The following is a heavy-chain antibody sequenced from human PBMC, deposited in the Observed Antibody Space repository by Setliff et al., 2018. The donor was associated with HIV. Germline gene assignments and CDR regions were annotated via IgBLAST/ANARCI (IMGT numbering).Heavy chain of an antibody. CDR3: AKTTPQPHYYYYVDV. J-gene: IGHJ6*03. V-gene: IGHV1-18*01. CDR2: ISATNGNT. CDR1: GYIFSTYG. D-gene: IGHD4-17*01. Sequence: ASVKVSCKASGYIFSTYGISWVRQAPGQGLEWMGWISATNGNTHYAQKVQGRVTLTTDTSTNTAYMELRSLRSDDAAVYYCAKTTPQPHYYYYVDVWGKGTTVTVSS.